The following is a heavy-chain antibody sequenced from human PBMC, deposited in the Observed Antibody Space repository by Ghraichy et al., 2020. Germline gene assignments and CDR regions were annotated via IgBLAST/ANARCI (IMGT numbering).Heavy chain of an antibody. CDR3: ASGRIVTYGWDWYFDL. V-gene: IGHV3-21*01. D-gene: IGHD3-16*01. J-gene: IGHJ2*01. CDR1: GFTFSSYS. CDR2: ISSSSSYI. Sequence: GGSLRLSCAASGFTFSSYSMNWVRQAPGKGLEWVSSISSSSSYIYYADSVKGRFTISRDNAKNSLYLQMNSLRAEDTAVYYCASGRIVTYGWDWYFDLWGRGTLVTVSS.